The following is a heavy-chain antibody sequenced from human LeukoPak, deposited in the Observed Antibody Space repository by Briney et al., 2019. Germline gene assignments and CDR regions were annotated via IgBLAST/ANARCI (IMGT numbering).Heavy chain of an antibody. CDR3: ARELAAAGGPNGFDP. Sequence: ASVKVSCKASGYTFTSFDINWVRQATGQGLEWMGWMNYNSGNTGYAQKFQGRVTMTRNTSISTAYMELSSLRSEDTAVYYCARELAAAGGPNGFDPWGQGTLVTVSS. CDR2: MNYNSGNT. D-gene: IGHD6-13*01. V-gene: IGHV1-8*01. CDR1: GYTFTSFD. J-gene: IGHJ5*02.